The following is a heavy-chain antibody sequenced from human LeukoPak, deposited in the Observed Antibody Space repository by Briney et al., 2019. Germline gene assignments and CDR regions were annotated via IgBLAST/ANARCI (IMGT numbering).Heavy chain of an antibody. Sequence: TSQTLSLTCAVSGGSISSGSYSWSWIRQPPGKGLEWIGYIYPRGSTYYNPSLKSRVILSLDKSANQFSLNLSSVTAADTAVYYCARFSPRAMGNYLDFWGQGTLVTVSS. CDR3: ARFSPRAMGNYLDF. D-gene: IGHD7-27*01. CDR2: IYPRGST. J-gene: IGHJ4*02. CDR1: GGSISSGSYS. V-gene: IGHV4-30-2*01.